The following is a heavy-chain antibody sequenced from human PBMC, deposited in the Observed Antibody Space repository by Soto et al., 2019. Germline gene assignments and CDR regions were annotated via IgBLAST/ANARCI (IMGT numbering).Heavy chain of an antibody. V-gene: IGHV4-31*03. D-gene: IGHD1-1*01. J-gene: IGHJ4*02. CDR1: GGSISSGGTGSY. Sequence: QVQLQESGPGLVKPSQTLSLTCTVSGGSISSGGTGSYWTWIRQLPWKGLQWIGYIYYTGNTYYNPSRKSRPTISIDTSENQFSLKLTSVTAADTAVYFCASGHDAYKVRYWGQGTLVTVSS. CDR2: IYYTGNT. CDR3: ASGHDAYKVRY.